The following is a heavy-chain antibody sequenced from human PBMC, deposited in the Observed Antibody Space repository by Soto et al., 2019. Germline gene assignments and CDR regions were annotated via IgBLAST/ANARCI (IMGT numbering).Heavy chain of an antibody. Sequence: LSLTFTVSGGSISSGGYYWSWIRQHPGKGLEWIGYIYYSGSTYYNPSLKSRVTISVDTSKNQFSLKLSSVTAADTAVYYCARDGPYGDYVNYFDYWGQGTLVTVSS. J-gene: IGHJ4*02. CDR1: GGSISSGGYY. V-gene: IGHV4-31*03. CDR2: IYYSGST. CDR3: ARDGPYGDYVNYFDY. D-gene: IGHD4-17*01.